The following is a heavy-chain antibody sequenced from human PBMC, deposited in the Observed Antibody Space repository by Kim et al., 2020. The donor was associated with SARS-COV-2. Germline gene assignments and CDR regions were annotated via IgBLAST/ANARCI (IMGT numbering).Heavy chain of an antibody. CDR3: ARVRPTVTTDPTPNYYYYGMDV. D-gene: IGHD4-17*01. Sequence: GGSLRLSCAASGFTFSSYSMNWVRQAPGKGLEWVSYISSSSSTIYYADSVKGRFTISRDNAKNSLYLQMNSLRAEDTAVYYCARVRPTVTTDPTPNYYYYGMDVWGQGTTVTVSS. CDR2: ISSSSSTI. CDR1: GFTFSSYS. J-gene: IGHJ6*02. V-gene: IGHV3-48*04.